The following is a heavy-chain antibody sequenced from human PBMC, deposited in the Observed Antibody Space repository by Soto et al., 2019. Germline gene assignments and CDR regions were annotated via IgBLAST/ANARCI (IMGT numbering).Heavy chain of an antibody. V-gene: IGHV3-15*07. CDR3: TTARFLEWLYPGFDP. CDR2: IKSKTDGGTT. J-gene: IGHJ5*02. CDR1: GFTFSNAW. Sequence: PGGSLRLSCAASGFTFSNAWMNWVLQAPGKGLEWVGRIKSKTDGGTTDYAAPVKGRFTISRDDSKNTLYLQMNSLKTEDTAVYYCTTARFLEWLYPGFDPWGQGTLVTVSS. D-gene: IGHD3-3*01.